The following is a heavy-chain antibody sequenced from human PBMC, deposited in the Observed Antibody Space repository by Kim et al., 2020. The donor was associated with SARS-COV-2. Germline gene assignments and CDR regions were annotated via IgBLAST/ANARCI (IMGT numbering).Heavy chain of an antibody. CDR3: ARVWSYYYDSSGYFGYWYFDL. D-gene: IGHD3-22*01. V-gene: IGHV3-7*04. CDR2: IKQDGSEK. Sequence: GGSLRLSCAASGFIFSSYWMSWVRQAPGKGLEWVANIKQDGSEKYYVDSVKGRFTISRDNAKNSLYLQMNSLRAEDTAVYYCARVWSYYYDSSGYFGYWYFDLWGRGTLVTVSS. CDR1: GFIFSSYW. J-gene: IGHJ2*01.